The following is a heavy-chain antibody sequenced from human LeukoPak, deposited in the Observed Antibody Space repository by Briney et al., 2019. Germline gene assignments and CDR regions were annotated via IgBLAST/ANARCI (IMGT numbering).Heavy chain of an antibody. CDR1: GYTFTGYY. CDR3: ARVIAAAGTFDY. V-gene: IGHV1-2*06. Sequence: ASVKVSCKASGYTFTGYYMHWVRQAPGQGLEWMGRINPNSGGTNYAQKFQGRVTMTRDTSISTAYMELSRLRSDDTAVYYCARVIAAAGTFDYWGQGTLVTVSS. D-gene: IGHD6-13*01. CDR2: INPNSGGT. J-gene: IGHJ4*02.